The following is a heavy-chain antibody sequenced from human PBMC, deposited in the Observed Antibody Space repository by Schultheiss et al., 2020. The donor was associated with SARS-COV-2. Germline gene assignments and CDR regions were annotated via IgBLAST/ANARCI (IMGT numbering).Heavy chain of an antibody. CDR1: GGSISNYY. D-gene: IGHD2-15*01. CDR2: FYTSGIT. Sequence: SETLSLTCTVSGGSISNYYWSWIRQPAGKGLELIGRFYTSGITDYNPSLQSRVTMSVDTSKNQFSLKLSSVTAADTAVYYCARAHPDCSGGTCGRGWFDPWGQGTLVTVSS. CDR3: ARAHPDCSGGTCGRGWFDP. J-gene: IGHJ5*02. V-gene: IGHV4-4*07.